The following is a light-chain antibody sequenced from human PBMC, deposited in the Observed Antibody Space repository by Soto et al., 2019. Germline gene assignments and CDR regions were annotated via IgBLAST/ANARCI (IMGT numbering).Light chain of an antibody. Sequence: AIQMTQSPSSLSASVGDTVTITCRASQGIRTDLGWYQQKPGTAPKLLIYAASTLQSGVPSRFSGSGSGTDFTLTISSLQPEDFATYYCLQDDSYIQTFGQGTNVEIK. J-gene: IGKJ1*01. V-gene: IGKV1-6*01. CDR3: LQDDSYIQT. CDR1: QGIRTD. CDR2: AAS.